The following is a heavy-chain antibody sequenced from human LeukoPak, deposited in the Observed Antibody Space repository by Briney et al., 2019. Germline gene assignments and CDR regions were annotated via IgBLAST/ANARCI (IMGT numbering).Heavy chain of an antibody. CDR3: AKVIATTTPLSGSDY. D-gene: IGHD2-15*01. CDR2: ITSGGYDT. CDR1: GFTFSIYA. V-gene: IGHV3-23*01. Sequence: GGSLRLSCAASGFTFSIYAMSWVRQAPGKGLEWVSSITSGGYDTYYADSVKGRFTISRDNSKNTLYLQMNSLRAEDTAVYYCAKVIATTTPLSGSDYWGQGTLVTVSS. J-gene: IGHJ4*02.